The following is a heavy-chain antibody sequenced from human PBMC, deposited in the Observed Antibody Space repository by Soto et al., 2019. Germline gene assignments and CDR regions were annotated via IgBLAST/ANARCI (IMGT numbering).Heavy chain of an antibody. CDR3: TRESGSITVRGPFDS. J-gene: IGHJ3*02. CDR2: IYHGRST. V-gene: IGHV4-4*02. CDR1: GGSISTNNW. Sequence: QVQLQESGPGLVKPSGTLSLTCSVSGGSISTNNWWSWVRQSPGKGLEWIGEIYHGRSTNYNPSLLNRPSTPIDESRNQFSLRLKSVPAADTAIYYCTRESGSITVRGPFDSWGQGTLVTVSS. D-gene: IGHD3-16*01.